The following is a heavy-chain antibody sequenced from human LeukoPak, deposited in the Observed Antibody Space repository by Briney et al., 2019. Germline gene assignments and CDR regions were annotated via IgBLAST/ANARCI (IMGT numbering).Heavy chain of an antibody. V-gene: IGHV5-51*01. Sequence: GESLKISCKGSGYSFPSYWIGWVRQMPGKGLEWMGIIYPGDSDTRYSPSFQGQVTISADKSISTAYLQWSSLKASDTAMYYCARLPTGTTHYYYGMDVWGQGTTVTVSS. CDR2: IYPGDSDT. D-gene: IGHD1-1*01. J-gene: IGHJ6*02. CDR1: GYSFPSYW. CDR3: ARLPTGTTHYYYGMDV.